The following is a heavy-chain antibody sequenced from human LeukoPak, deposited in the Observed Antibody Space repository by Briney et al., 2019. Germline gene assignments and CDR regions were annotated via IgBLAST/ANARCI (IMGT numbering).Heavy chain of an antibody. CDR1: GFTFSSYW. CDR3: AANYDGNTDY. Sequence: GGSLRLSCAASGFTFSSYWMHWVRQAPGRGLVWVSRINTAGSSTIYADSVKGRFTISRDNSKNTLYLQMNSLRAEDTAVYYCAANYDGNTDYWGQGTLVTVSS. J-gene: IGHJ4*02. CDR2: INTAGSST. D-gene: IGHD1-7*01. V-gene: IGHV3-74*01.